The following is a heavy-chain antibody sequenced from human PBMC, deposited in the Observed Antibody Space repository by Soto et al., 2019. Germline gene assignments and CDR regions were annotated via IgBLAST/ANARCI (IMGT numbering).Heavy chain of an antibody. V-gene: IGHV1-18*04. D-gene: IGHD3-10*01. J-gene: IGHJ4*02. CDR2: ISGYNGKT. CDR3: ARDKMIDDYGLGTYDY. Sequence: ASVKVSCKTSGYTFTSFGVSWVRQAPGQGLEWMGWISGYNGKTKYAQTLQGRVTMTADTSTSTVYMELRGLRSDDTAVYFCARDKMIDDYGLGTYDYSGPGTTVTVS. CDR1: GYTFTSFG.